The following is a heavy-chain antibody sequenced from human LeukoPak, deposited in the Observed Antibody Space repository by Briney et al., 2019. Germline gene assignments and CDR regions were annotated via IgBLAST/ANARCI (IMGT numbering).Heavy chain of an antibody. V-gene: IGHV3-20*04. CDR2: INWNGGST. D-gene: IGHD5-24*01. CDR1: GFTFDDYG. J-gene: IGHJ4*02. CDR3: ARDGSSGVVGMAMS. Sequence: PGRSLRLSCAASGFTFDDYGMSWVRQAPGKGLEWISGINWNGGSTGYADSVKGRFTISRDNAKNSLYLQMNSLRAEDTALYYCARDGSSGVVGMAMSWGQGTLVTVSS.